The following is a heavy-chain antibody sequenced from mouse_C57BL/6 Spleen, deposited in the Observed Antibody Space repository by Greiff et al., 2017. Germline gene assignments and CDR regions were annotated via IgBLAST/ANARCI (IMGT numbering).Heavy chain of an antibody. J-gene: IGHJ4*01. V-gene: IGHV1-52*01. CDR1: GYTFTSYW. D-gene: IGHD2-4*01. CDR3: ARSYDYDDYYAMDY. Sequence: VQLQQPGAELVRPGSSVKLSCKASGYTFTSYWMHWVKQRPIQGLEWIGNIDPSDSETHYNQKFKDKATLTVDKSSSTAYMQLSSLTSEDSAVYYCARSYDYDDYYAMDYWGQGTSVTVSS. CDR2: IDPSDSET.